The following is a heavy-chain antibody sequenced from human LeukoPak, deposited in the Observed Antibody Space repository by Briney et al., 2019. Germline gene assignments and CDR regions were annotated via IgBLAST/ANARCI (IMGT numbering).Heavy chain of an antibody. D-gene: IGHD1-26*01. CDR1: GFTFSSYA. J-gene: IGHJ4*02. CDR2: ISYDGSNK. V-gene: IGHV3-30*01. CDR3: ARDLELRGFDY. Sequence: GGSLGLSRAASGFTFSSYAMHWVRQAPGKGLEWVAVISYDGSNKYYADSVKGRFAISRDNSKNTLYLQMNSLRAEDTAVYYCARDLELRGFDYWGQGTLVTVSS.